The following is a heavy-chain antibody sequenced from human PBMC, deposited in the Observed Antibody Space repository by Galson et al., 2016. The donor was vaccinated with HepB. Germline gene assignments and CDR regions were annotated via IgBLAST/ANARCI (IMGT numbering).Heavy chain of an antibody. V-gene: IGHV3-30-3*01. J-gene: IGHJ2*01. Sequence: SLRLSCAASGFTFRSFAVHWVRQAPGKGLEWLAIISYDGSKKNYADSVKGRFTISRDNSKNTLYLQMNSLRAEDTAVYYCARAAGDYYYYGRRGYFDLWGRGTLVTVSS. CDR3: ARAAGDYYYYGRRGYFDL. CDR1: GFTFRSFA. D-gene: IGHD3-10*01. CDR2: ISYDGSKK.